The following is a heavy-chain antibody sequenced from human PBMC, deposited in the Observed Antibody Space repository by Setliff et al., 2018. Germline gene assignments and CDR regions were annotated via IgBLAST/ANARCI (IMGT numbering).Heavy chain of an antibody. CDR1: GGSISSSSYY. D-gene: IGHD4-4*01. V-gene: IGHV4-39*07. Sequence: PSETLSLTCTVSGGSISSSSYYWGWIRQPPGKGLEWIGSIYYSGSTYYNPSLKGRVTISVDTSKNQFSLKLSSVTAADTAVYYCARDYSNYIDWFDPWGQGTLVTVSS. J-gene: IGHJ5*02. CDR2: IYYSGST. CDR3: ARDYSNYIDWFDP.